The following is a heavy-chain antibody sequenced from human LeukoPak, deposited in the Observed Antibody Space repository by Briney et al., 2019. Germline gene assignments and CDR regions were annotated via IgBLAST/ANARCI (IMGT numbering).Heavy chain of an antibody. V-gene: IGHV3-23*01. Sequence: GGSLRLSCAGSGFTFSNYAMTWVRQAPGKGLEWVSSVSGSGRNTFYPDSVEGRFTISRDNSKNTLYLQMNSLRAEDTAVYYCARSYGFGSDYWGQGTLVTVSS. CDR2: VSGSGRNT. J-gene: IGHJ4*02. CDR1: GFTFSNYA. CDR3: ARSYGFGSDY. D-gene: IGHD3-10*01.